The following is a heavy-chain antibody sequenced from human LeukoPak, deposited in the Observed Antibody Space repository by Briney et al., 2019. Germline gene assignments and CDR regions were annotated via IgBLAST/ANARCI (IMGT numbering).Heavy chain of an antibody. Sequence: KSSETLSLTCTVSGGSISSSSYYWGWIRQPPGKGLEWIGSIYYSGSTYYNPSLKSRVTISVDTSKNQFSLKLSSVTAADTAVYYCARGRDILTHDYYYGMDVWGQGTTVTVSS. CDR3: ARGRDILTHDYYYGMDV. V-gene: IGHV4-39*07. CDR2: IYYSGST. CDR1: GGSISSSSYY. D-gene: IGHD3-9*01. J-gene: IGHJ6*02.